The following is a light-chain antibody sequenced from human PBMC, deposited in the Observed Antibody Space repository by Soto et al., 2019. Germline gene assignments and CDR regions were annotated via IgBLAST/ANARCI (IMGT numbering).Light chain of an antibody. J-gene: IGKJ4*01. CDR3: VHTLEAST. Sequence: DIVMTQSPLSLPVTPGEPASISCRSSQSLLHSDGHNSLDWYLQKPGQSPQLLIYLGSTRASGVPDRVSGRGSGSDFTLKISRVEAEDVGVYYCVHTLEASTFGGGTKVEI. CDR1: QSLLHSDGHNS. V-gene: IGKV2-28*01. CDR2: LGS.